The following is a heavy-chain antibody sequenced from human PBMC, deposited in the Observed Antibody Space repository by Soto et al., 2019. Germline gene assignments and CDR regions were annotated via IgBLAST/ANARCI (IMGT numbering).Heavy chain of an antibody. CDR1: GYTFTSYG. Sequence: QVQLVQSGAEVKKPGASVKVSCKASGYTFTSYGISWVRQAPGQGFEWMGWISAYNGNTNYAQKLQGRVTMTTDTSTSTAYMELRSLRSDDTAVYYCARGVDVVVAATLSRWFDPWGQGTLVTVSS. D-gene: IGHD2-15*01. J-gene: IGHJ5*02. V-gene: IGHV1-18*01. CDR3: ARGVDVVVAATLSRWFDP. CDR2: ISAYNGNT.